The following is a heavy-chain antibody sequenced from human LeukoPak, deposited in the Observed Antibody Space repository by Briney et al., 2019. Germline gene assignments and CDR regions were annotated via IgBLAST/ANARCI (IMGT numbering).Heavy chain of an antibody. CDR2: ISSSGSTI. D-gene: IGHD5-12*01. J-gene: IGHJ3*02. CDR1: GFTFSDYY. CDR3: ARDSEMATTDAFDI. Sequence: GGSLRLSCAASGFTFSDYYMSWIRQAPGKGLEWVSYISSSGSTIYYADSVKGRFTISRDNSENTLYLQMNSLRAEDTAVYYRARDSEMATTDAFDIWGQGTMVTVSS. V-gene: IGHV3-11*04.